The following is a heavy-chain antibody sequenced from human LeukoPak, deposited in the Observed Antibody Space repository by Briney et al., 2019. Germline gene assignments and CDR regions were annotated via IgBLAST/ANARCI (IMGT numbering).Heavy chain of an antibody. CDR1: GYSISSGYY. D-gene: IGHD2-15*01. CDR2: IYHSGST. V-gene: IGHV4-38-2*01. CDR3: ARVGSCSGGSCYALNWFDP. Sequence: PSETLSLTCAVSGYSISSGYYWGWIRQPPGKGLEWIGSIYHSGSTYYNPSLKSRVTISVDTSKNQFSLKLSSVTAADTAVYYCARVGSCSGGSCYALNWFDPWGQGTLVTVSS. J-gene: IGHJ5*02.